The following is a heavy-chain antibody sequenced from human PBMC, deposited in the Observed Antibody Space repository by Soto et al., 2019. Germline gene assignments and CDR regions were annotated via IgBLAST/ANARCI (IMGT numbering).Heavy chain of an antibody. CDR3: ARVRRCSGGSCYVYYYYCMDV. D-gene: IGHD2-15*01. CDR2: IYSSGST. V-gene: IGHV4-31*03. Sequence: QVQLQESGPGLVKPSQTLSLTCTVSGGSISSGGYYWSWIRQHPGKGLEWIGYIYSSGSTYYNPSLKSRVSISVETSKYQFSLKLSSVTAADTAVYYCARVRRCSGGSCYVYYYYCMDVWGKGTTVTVSS. J-gene: IGHJ6*03. CDR1: GGSISSGGYY.